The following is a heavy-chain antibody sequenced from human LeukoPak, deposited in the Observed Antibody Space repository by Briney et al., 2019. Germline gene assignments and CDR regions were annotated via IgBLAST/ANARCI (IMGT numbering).Heavy chain of an antibody. CDR2: IRSKANNYAT. V-gene: IGHV3-73*01. CDR3: ARGGIGWFAPYYFDY. CDR1: GFTFGGST. D-gene: IGHD3-10*01. Sequence: GGSLRLSCAASGFTFGGSTMHWVRQASGKGLEWVAHIRSKANNYATGYAASVKGRFTISRDDSKSTAYLQMNSLRAEDTAVYYCARGGIGWFAPYYFDYWGQGTLVTVSS. J-gene: IGHJ4*02.